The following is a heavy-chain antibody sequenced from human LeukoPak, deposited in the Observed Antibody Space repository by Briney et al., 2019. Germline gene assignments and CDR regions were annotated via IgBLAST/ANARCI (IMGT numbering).Heavy chain of an antibody. J-gene: IGHJ4*02. D-gene: IGHD5-24*01. CDR2: IYSGGST. V-gene: IGHV3-53*01. CDR3: AKASYNNRQVAWFDY. CDR1: GFTVSSNH. Sequence: PGGSLRLSCAASGFTVSSNHMSWVRQAPGKGLEWVSVIYSGGSTYYADSVKGRFTISRDNSKNTLYLQMNSLRAEDTAVYYYAKASYNNRQVAWFDYWGQGTLVTVSS.